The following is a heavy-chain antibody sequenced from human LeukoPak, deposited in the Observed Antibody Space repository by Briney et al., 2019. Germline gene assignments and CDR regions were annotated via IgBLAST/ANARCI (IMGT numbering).Heavy chain of an antibody. CDR2: IRSKANSYAT. V-gene: IGHV3-73*01. Sequence: GGSLRFSCAASGFTFSGSAMHWVRQASGKGLEWVGRIRSKANSYATAYAASVKGRFTISRDDSKNTAYLQMNSLKTEDTAVYYCTRHSGIAAAGLDYWGQGTLVTVSS. D-gene: IGHD6-13*01. CDR1: GFTFSGSA. CDR3: TRHSGIAAAGLDY. J-gene: IGHJ4*02.